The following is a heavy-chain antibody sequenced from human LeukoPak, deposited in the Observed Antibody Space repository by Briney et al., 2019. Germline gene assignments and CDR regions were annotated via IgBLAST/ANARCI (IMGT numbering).Heavy chain of an antibody. CDR2: TYYRSDWYS. J-gene: IGHJ4*02. Sequence: SQTLSLTCAISGDRVSSNSAAWNWIRQSPSRGLEWLGRTYYRSDWYSDYAVSVKSRVSITPDTAKNQFSLQLNSVTPEDTAIYYCAREGSYFDYCGQGTLVIVSS. V-gene: IGHV6-1*01. CDR1: GDRVSSNSAA. CDR3: AREGSYFDY.